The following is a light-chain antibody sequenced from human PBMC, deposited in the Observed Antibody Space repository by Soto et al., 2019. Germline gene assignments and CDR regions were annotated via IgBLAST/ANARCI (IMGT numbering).Light chain of an antibody. V-gene: IGKV3-11*01. CDR1: QSVNSY. Sequence: EIVLTQSPATLSLSPGERATLSCRASQSVNSYLVWYQQKPGQAPRLLIYDASNRATGIPARFSGSGSGTDFTLTISSLEPEDFAVSFCQQRSNWPLTFGGGTKVEIK. CDR3: QQRSNWPLT. CDR2: DAS. J-gene: IGKJ4*01.